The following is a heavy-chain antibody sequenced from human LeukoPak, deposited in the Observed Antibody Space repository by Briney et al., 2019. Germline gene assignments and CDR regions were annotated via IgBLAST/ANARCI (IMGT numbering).Heavy chain of an antibody. Sequence: SETLSLTCTVSGGSISSYYWSWIRQPPGKGLEWIGYIYYSGSTNYNPSLKSRVTISVDTSKNQFSLKLSSVTAADTAVYYCARARDGYNAYYFDYWGQGTLVTVSS. V-gene: IGHV4-59*01. J-gene: IGHJ4*02. CDR1: GGSISSYY. CDR3: ARARDGYNAYYFDY. D-gene: IGHD5-24*01. CDR2: IYYSGST.